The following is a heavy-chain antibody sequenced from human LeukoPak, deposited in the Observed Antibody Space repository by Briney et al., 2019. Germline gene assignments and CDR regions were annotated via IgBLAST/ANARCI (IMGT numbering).Heavy chain of an antibody. CDR2: ISAYNGNT. Sequence: ASVKVSCKASGYTFTSYGISWVRQAPGPGLEGMGRISAYNGNTNYAQKLQGRVTMTTDKSTSKAYTEMRSLRSDDTAVYYCERVSQWLVTHYYYYGMDVWGQGTTVTVSS. J-gene: IGHJ6*02. CDR1: GYTFTSYG. CDR3: ERVSQWLVTHYYYYGMDV. D-gene: IGHD6-19*01. V-gene: IGHV1-18*01.